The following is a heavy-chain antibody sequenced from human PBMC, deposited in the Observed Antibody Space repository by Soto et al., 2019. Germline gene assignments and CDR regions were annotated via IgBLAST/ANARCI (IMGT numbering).Heavy chain of an antibody. CDR1: GYSFTKYT. V-gene: IGHV1-3*01. CDR2: IDAGNGNT. Sequence: ASGEVSCKASGYSFTKYTMPWVRQAPGQRLEWMGWIDAGNGNTRYSQNFQGRVTITRDTSASTAYMEMSSLTFEDTAVYYCARIYLGSWRDPWGQGTRVTVSS. D-gene: IGHD6-13*01. J-gene: IGHJ5*02. CDR3: ARIYLGSWRDP.